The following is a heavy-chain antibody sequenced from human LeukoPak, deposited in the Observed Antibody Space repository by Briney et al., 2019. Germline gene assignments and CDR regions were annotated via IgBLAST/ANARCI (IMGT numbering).Heavy chain of an antibody. CDR1: GGTFSSYT. CDR2: IIPILGIA. Sequence: ASVKVSCTASGGTFSSYTISWVRQAPGQGLEWRGRIIPILGIANYAEKLQGRVTITSDKSTSTAYMELSSLRSEDTSVYYCAHSGSYYQYYYGMDVWGQGTTVTVSS. V-gene: IGHV1-69*02. D-gene: IGHD3-10*01. CDR3: AHSGSYYQYYYGMDV. J-gene: IGHJ6*02.